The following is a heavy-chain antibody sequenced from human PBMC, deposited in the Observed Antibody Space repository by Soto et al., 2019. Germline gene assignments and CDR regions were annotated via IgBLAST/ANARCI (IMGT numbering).Heavy chain of an antibody. CDR2: ISGSGGST. J-gene: IGHJ3*02. CDR3: AKDLLLYSGYDFGAFDI. CDR1: GFTFSSYA. Sequence: PGGSLRLSCAASGFTFSSYAMSWVRQAPGKGLEWVSAISGSGGSTYYADSVKGRFTISRDNSKNTLYLQMNSLRAEDTAVYYCAKDLLLYSGYDFGAFDIWGQGTMVTVSS. D-gene: IGHD5-12*01. V-gene: IGHV3-23*01.